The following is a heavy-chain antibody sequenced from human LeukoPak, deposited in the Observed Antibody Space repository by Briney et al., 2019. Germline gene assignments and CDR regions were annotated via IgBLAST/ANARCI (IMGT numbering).Heavy chain of an antibody. V-gene: IGHV3-23*01. CDR3: ARDRYRSGCMDV. CDR1: GVTFSSHG. J-gene: IGHJ6*02. D-gene: IGHD6-19*01. CDR2: ITDSGSGT. Sequence: GGSLRLSCAASGVTFSSHGMSWVRQPPGKGLEGVSSITDSGSGTCYADSVKGRFTMSRDNSKNTLDLQMNTQRAEDTAIYYCARDRYRSGCMDVWGQGTTVTVS.